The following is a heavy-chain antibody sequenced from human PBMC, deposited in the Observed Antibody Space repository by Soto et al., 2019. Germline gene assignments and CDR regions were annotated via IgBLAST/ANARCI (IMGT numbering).Heavy chain of an antibody. J-gene: IGHJ4*02. V-gene: IGHV3-30*18. CDR3: AKSMYNWNDGFFDY. CDR2: ISYDGINK. CDR1: GFTFSSYG. Sequence: QVQLVESGGGVVQPGRSLRLSWAASGFTFSSYGMHWVRQAPGKGLEWVAIISYDGINKYYANSVKGRFTISRDNSKNTLYLQMNSLRAEDTAVYYCAKSMYNWNDGFFDYWGQGTLVTVSS. D-gene: IGHD1-1*01.